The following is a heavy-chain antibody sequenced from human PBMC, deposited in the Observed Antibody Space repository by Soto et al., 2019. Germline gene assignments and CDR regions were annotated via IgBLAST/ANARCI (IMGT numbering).Heavy chain of an antibody. J-gene: IGHJ4*02. Sequence: EVQLVESGGGLVKPGGSFRLPCEAPGLILSTAWGTWARKAPGKGLEWVGRIKSETDGGATDYGTPVEGRFTISRDDSKSTLYLQMNSLKTEDTAVYYCTTDKSYWGQGTLVTVSA. V-gene: IGHV3-15*07. CDR1: GLILSTAW. CDR2: IKSETDGGAT. CDR3: TTDKSY.